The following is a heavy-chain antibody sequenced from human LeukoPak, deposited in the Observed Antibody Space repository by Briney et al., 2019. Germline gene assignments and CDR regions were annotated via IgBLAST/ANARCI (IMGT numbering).Heavy chain of an antibody. V-gene: IGHV3-48*01. CDR2: ISSTSSTI. D-gene: IGHD6-13*01. CDR1: GFTFSSFS. Sequence: GGSLRLSCAASGFTFSSFSMNWVRQAPGKGLEWVSYISSTSSTIYYADSVKGRSTISRDNAKNSLYLQMNSLRAEDTAVYYCATSDSSWYRYWGQGTLVTVSS. CDR3: ATSDSSWYRY. J-gene: IGHJ4*02.